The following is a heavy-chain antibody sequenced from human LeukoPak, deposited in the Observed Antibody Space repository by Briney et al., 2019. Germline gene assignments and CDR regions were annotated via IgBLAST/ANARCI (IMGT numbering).Heavy chain of an antibody. V-gene: IGHV4-59*08. CDR1: GGAIDNYY. Sequence: SETPSLTCTVSGGAIDNYYWSWIRQPPGKGLEWIAYVYYSGTINYNPPLESRVTISVDTSKNQFSLRLTSVAAADTAVYYCARHGTAAGPFQLWGQGTLVTVSS. CDR3: ARHGTAAGPFQL. D-gene: IGHD2-21*02. CDR2: VYYSGTI. J-gene: IGHJ1*01.